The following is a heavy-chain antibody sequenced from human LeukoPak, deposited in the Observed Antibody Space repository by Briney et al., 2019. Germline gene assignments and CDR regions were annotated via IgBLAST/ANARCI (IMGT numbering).Heavy chain of an antibody. CDR2: IYYSGST. Sequence: SQTLSLTCTVSGGSLSSGDYYWSWIRQPPGKGLEWIGYIYYSGSTYYNPSLKSRVTISVDTSKNQFSLKLSSVTAADTAVYYCARGGIQLWSNWFDPWGQGTLVTVSS. D-gene: IGHD5-18*01. CDR1: GGSLSSGDYY. V-gene: IGHV4-30-4*01. J-gene: IGHJ5*02. CDR3: ARGGIQLWSNWFDP.